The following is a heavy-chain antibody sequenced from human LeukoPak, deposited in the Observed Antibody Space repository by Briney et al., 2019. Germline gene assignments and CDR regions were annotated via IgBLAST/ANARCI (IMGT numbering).Heavy chain of an antibody. CDR3: ARRSGGSNEYLHH. Sequence: SETLSLTCTVSGGSISSYYWSWIRQPPGKGLEWVGYIYYSGSTNYNPSLKSRVTISVDTSKNQFSLKLSSVTAADTAVYYCARRSGGSNEYLHHWGQGTLVTVSS. CDR2: IYYSGST. CDR1: GGSISSYY. V-gene: IGHV4-59*01. J-gene: IGHJ1*01. D-gene: IGHD1-26*01.